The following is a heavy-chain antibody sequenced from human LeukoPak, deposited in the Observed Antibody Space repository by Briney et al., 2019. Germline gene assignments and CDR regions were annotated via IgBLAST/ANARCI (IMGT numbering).Heavy chain of an antibody. J-gene: IGHJ4*02. V-gene: IGHV4-59*01. Sequence: SETLSLTCTVSGGSISNYYWSWIRQPPGKGLEWVGYIYYSGSTNYNPSLKSRVTVSVDTSKNQFSLKLSSVTAADTAVYYCARVAHCSSTTCYQGIFDYWGQGTLVTVSS. CDR1: GGSISNYY. CDR3: ARVAHCSSTTCYQGIFDY. D-gene: IGHD2-2*01. CDR2: IYYSGST.